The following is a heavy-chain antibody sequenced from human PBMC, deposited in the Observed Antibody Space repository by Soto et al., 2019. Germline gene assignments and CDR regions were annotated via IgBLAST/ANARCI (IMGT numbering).Heavy chain of an antibody. CDR1: GGTFSRYA. J-gene: IGHJ6*04. CDR2: IVPMFGTA. V-gene: IGHV1-69*13. CDR3: ARGVYYDSRGYDSLF. Sequence: GASVKVSCKASGGTFSRYALSWVRQAPGQGPEWMGGIVPMFGTANYAQKFQGRVTITADESTSTAYMQLSSLRSEDTAVYYCARGVYYDSRGYDSLFWGKGTMVTVSA. D-gene: IGHD3-22*01.